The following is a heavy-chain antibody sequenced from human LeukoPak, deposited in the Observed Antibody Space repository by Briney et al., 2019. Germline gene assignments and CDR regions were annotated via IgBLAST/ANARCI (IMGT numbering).Heavy chain of an antibody. CDR1: GFTVSAYA. CDR3: ARDEGLVAGTWHAYDI. D-gene: IGHD6-19*01. CDR2: VNSGDEA. Sequence: GGSLRLSCAASGFTVSAYALDWVRQAPGKGLEWVALVNSGDEAYYTDSVKGRFTFSRDNSKSTVYLQMNSLRAEDTAVYYCARDEGLVAGTWHAYDIWGQGTMVTVSS. V-gene: IGHV3-23*01. J-gene: IGHJ3*02.